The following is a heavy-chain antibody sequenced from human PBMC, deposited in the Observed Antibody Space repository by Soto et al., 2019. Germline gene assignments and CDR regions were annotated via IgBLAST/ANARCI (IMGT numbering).Heavy chain of an antibody. J-gene: IGHJ4*02. D-gene: IGHD6-13*01. CDR3: ARDSGAKLSSS. Sequence: QVQLVQSGAEVKKPGSSVKVSCKASGGTFSSYRINWVRQAPGQGLEWVGGIVPIYRTADYAQKFQGRVTITADESARPAYMELRSQKSQDTAVYYCARDSGAKLSSSWGQGTLVTVSS. CDR2: IVPIYRTA. CDR1: GGTFSSYR. V-gene: IGHV1-69*01.